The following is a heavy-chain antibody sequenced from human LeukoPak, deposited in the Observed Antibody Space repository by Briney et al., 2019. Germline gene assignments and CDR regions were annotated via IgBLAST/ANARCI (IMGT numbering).Heavy chain of an antibody. Sequence: PGGSLRLSCAASGFTFSSYGMHWVRQVPGEGLEWVANIKQDGSEKYYVDSVKGRFTISRDNAKNTLYLQMNSLRAEDTAVYYCARDYGRGYRYGYSPGYWGHGTLVTVSS. J-gene: IGHJ4*01. D-gene: IGHD5-18*01. CDR2: IKQDGSEK. CDR1: GFTFSSYG. CDR3: ARDYGRGYRYGYSPGY. V-gene: IGHV3-7*01.